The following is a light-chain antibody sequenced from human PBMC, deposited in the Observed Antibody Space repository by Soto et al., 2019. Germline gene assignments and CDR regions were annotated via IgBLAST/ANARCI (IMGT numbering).Light chain of an antibody. Sequence: EIVMTQSPATLSVSPGERATLSCRASQSLGNTLAWYQHKPGQAPRLLVYGASTRATDIPARFSGSGSGTEFTLTISSLQSEDFAEYHCQQYNNWPQTFGQGTKVDIK. CDR2: GAS. CDR3: QQYNNWPQT. J-gene: IGKJ1*01. CDR1: QSLGNT. V-gene: IGKV3-15*01.